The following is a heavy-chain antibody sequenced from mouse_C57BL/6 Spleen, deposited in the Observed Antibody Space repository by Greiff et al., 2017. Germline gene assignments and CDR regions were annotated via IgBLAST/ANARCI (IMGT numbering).Heavy chain of an antibody. CDR1: GYTFTSYW. J-gene: IGHJ2*01. CDR3: ARSKGFDD. CDR2: IHPNSGST. V-gene: IGHV1-64*01. Sequence: QVQLQQPGAELVKPGASVKLSCKASGYTFTSYWMHWVQQRPGQGLEWIGMIHPNSGSTNYNEKFKSKDTLTVDNSSSAAYMQLSSLTSEDSAVYYCARSKGFDDRGQGTTLTVSS.